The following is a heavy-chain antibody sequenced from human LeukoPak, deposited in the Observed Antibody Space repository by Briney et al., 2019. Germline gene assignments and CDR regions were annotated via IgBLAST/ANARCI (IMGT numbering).Heavy chain of an antibody. D-gene: IGHD3-3*01. V-gene: IGHV3-23*01. Sequence: SGGSLRLSCAASGFSFSSYGIHWVRQAPGKGLEWVSAISGSGGSTYYADSVKGRFTISRDNSKNTLYLQMNSLRAEDTAVYYCAKDLEYYDFWSGYYSPFDYWGQGTLVTVSS. CDR1: GFSFSSYG. CDR2: ISGSGGST. J-gene: IGHJ4*02. CDR3: AKDLEYYDFWSGYYSPFDY.